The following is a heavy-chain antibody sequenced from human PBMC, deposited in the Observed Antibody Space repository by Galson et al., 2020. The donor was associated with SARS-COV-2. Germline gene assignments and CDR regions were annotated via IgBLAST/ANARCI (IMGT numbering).Heavy chain of an antibody. CDR3: ASLQLWLHHYYYYMDV. Sequence: SQTLSLTCTVSGGSISSSSYYWGWIRQPPGKGLEWIGSIYYSGSTYYNPSLKSRVTISVDTSKNQFSLKLSSVTAADTAVYYCASLQLWLHHYYYYMDVWGKGTTVTVSS. CDR1: GGSISSSSYY. D-gene: IGHD5-18*01. J-gene: IGHJ6*03. CDR2: IYYSGST. V-gene: IGHV4-39*07.